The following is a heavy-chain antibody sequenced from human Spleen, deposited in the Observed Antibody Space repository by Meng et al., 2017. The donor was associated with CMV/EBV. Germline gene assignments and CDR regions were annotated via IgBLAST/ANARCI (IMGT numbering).Heavy chain of an antibody. CDR2: ISWNSGRM. CDR3: ARDIKGYSYGHFDN. Sequence: SLKISCEVSGFTLEDYAMHWVRQAPGKGLEWVSGISWNSGRMGYADSVKGRFTISRDNAKNSLYLQMNSLRAEDMALYYCARDIKGYSYGHFDNWGQGTLVTVSS. J-gene: IGHJ4*02. CDR1: GFTLEDYA. D-gene: IGHD5-18*01. V-gene: IGHV3-9*03.